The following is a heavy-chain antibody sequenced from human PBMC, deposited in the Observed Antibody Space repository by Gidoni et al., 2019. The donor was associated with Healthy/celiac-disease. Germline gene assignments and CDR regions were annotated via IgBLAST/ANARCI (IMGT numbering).Heavy chain of an antibody. D-gene: IGHD6-19*01. Sequence: EVQLVESGGGLVQPGRSLTLACAASGFTFTGSAMHRVRQASGKGLEWVGRIRSKANSYATAYAASVKGRFTISRDDSKTTPYLQINSLKTEDTAVYYCTRRAGHFDYWGQGTLVTVSS. J-gene: IGHJ4*02. V-gene: IGHV3-73*02. CDR2: IRSKANSYAT. CDR1: GFTFTGSA. CDR3: TRRAGHFDY.